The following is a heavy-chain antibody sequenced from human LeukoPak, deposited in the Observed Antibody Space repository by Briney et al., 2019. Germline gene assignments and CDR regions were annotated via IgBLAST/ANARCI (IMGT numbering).Heavy chain of an antibody. D-gene: IGHD3-10*01. CDR3: ARGLTRIAIVRGLPYNWFDP. CDR1: GYTFTSYD. Sequence: ASVKVSCKASGYTFTSYDINWVRQATGQGLEWMGWMNPNSGNTGYAQKFQDRVTMTRDSSISTAYMELSGLRSEDTGVYYCARGLTRIAIVRGLPYNWFDPWGQGTLVTVSS. J-gene: IGHJ5*02. CDR2: MNPNSGNT. V-gene: IGHV1-8*02.